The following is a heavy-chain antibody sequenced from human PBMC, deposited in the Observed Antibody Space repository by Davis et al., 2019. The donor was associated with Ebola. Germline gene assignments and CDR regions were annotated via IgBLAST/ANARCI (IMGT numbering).Heavy chain of an antibody. V-gene: IGHV3-30*18. Sequence: GGSLRLSCAASGFTFSSYWMHWVRHAPGKGLEWVAVISYDGSNKYYADSVKGRFTISRDNSKNTLYLQMNSLRAEDTAVYYCAKVPPHYSYYYYYAMDVWGKGTTVTVSS. CDR3: AKVPPHYSYYYYYAMDV. D-gene: IGHD4-11*01. CDR1: GFTFSSYW. J-gene: IGHJ6*04. CDR2: ISYDGSNK.